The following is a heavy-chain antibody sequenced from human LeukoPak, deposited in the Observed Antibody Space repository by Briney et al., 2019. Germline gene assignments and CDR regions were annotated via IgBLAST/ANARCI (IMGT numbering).Heavy chain of an antibody. Sequence: GGSLRLSCAASGFTFSSYWMSWVRQAPGKGLEWVANIKQDGSEKYYVDSVKGRFTISRDNAKSSLYRQMNSLRAEDTAVYYCASQNDYGGNCFFEYWGQGTLVTVSS. J-gene: IGHJ4*02. CDR2: IKQDGSEK. D-gene: IGHD4-23*01. V-gene: IGHV3-7*01. CDR3: ASQNDYGGNCFFEY. CDR1: GFTFSSYW.